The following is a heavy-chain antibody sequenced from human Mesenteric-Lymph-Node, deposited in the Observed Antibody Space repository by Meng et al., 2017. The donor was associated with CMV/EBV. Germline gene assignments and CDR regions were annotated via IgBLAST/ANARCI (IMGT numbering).Heavy chain of an antibody. CDR3: AANSGNHYYYAMDV. J-gene: IGHJ6*02. D-gene: IGHD4-23*01. Sequence: GGSLRLSCAASGFTFSSYAMSWVRQTPSKGLEWVSAISDSGSGTYYADSVKGRFTISRDNSKNTLYLQMSSLRAEDTAVYYCAANSGNHYYYAMDVWGQGTTVTVSS. V-gene: IGHV3-23*01. CDR1: GFTFSSYA. CDR2: ISDSGSGT.